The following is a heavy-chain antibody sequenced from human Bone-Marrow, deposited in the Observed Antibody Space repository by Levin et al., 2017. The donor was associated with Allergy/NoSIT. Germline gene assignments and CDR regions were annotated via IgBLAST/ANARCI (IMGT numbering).Heavy chain of an antibody. CDR3: ARGFYTSSGRIDYFEH. CDR2: IYSGGTT. CDR1: GLTVRNTP. Sequence: PGGSLRLSCAVSGLTVRNTPMSWVRQSPKKGLEWVSDIYSGGTTYYADSVRGRFTFSRDNSKNTLYLQMNNLRAEDAAIYYCARGFYTSSGRIDYFEHWGQGTLVTVSS. V-gene: IGHV3-53*01. D-gene: IGHD6-6*01. J-gene: IGHJ4*02.